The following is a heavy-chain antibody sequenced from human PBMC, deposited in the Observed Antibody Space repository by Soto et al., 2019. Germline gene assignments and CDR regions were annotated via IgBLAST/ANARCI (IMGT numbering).Heavy chain of an antibody. CDR2: IFSNDAK. D-gene: IGHD6-13*01. J-gene: IGHJ4*02. CDR1: GFSLSNARMG. CDR3: ARFTLSNIAPGNFDY. Sequence: QVTLKESGPVLVKPTETLTLTCTVSGFSLSNARMGVSWIRQPPGKALEWLAHIFSNDAKSYSTSLKSRLTISKDPSKSQVVLTMTNMDPVDTATYYCARFTLSNIAPGNFDYWGQGTLVTVSS. V-gene: IGHV2-26*01.